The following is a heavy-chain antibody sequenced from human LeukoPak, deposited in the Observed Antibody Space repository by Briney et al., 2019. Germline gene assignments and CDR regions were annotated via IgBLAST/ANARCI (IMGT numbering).Heavy chain of an antibody. CDR1: GFSLTTSGVG. Sequence: CGPTLVNPTQTLTLTCTFSGFSLTTSGVGVGWIRQPPGKALEWLALIYWNDDKRYSPSLKSRLTITKDTSKNQVVLTMTNMDPVNTAKYYREHRDAVDIGATMRNGFDPGGQETRATVSS. CDR3: EHRDAVDIGATMRNGFDP. D-gene: IGHD5-12*01. CDR2: IYWNDDK. J-gene: IGHJ5*02. V-gene: IGHV2-5*01.